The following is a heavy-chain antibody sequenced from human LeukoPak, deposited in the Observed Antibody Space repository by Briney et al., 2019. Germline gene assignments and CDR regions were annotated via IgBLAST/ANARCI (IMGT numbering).Heavy chain of an antibody. D-gene: IGHD6-25*01. CDR2: ISWNSGSI. V-gene: IGHV3-9*01. Sequence: PGGSLRLSCAASGFTFDDYAMHWVRQAPGKGLEWVSGISWNSGSIGYADSVKGRFTISRDNAKNSLYLQMNSLRAEDTALYYCAKASRGYNVDYWGQGTLVTVSS. J-gene: IGHJ4*02. CDR1: GFTFDDYA. CDR3: AKASRGYNVDY.